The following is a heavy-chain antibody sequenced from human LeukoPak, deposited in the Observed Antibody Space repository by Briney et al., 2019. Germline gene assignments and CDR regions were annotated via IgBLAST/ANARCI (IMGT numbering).Heavy chain of an antibody. J-gene: IGHJ4*02. D-gene: IGHD3-22*01. CDR1: GYTFTGYY. CDR3: ARGDYYDSSGYFDY. CDR2: INPNSGGT. V-gene: IGHV1-2*02. Sequence: ASVKVSCKASGYTFTGYYMHWVRQAPGQGLEWMGWINPNSGGTNYAQKFQGRVTMTRATSISTAYMELSRLRSDDTAVYYCARGDYYDSSGYFDYWGQGTLVTVSS.